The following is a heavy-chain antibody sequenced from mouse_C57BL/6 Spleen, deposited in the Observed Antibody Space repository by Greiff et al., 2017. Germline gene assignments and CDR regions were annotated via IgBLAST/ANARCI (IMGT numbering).Heavy chain of an antibody. CDR3: ARRYGSSYGAMDD. D-gene: IGHD1-1*01. J-gene: IGHJ4*01. CDR2: IDPANGNT. V-gene: IGHV14-3*01. CDR1: GFNIKNTY. Sequence: EVQVVESVAELVRPGASVKLSCTASGFNIKNTYMHWVKQRPEQGLEWIGRIDPANGNTKYAPKFQGKATITADPSSNTAYLQLSRLTSEDTAIYYCARRYGSSYGAMDDRGQGTSVTVSS.